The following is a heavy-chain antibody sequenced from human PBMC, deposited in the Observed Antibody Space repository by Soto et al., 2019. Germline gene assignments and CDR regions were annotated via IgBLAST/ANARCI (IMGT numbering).Heavy chain of an antibody. CDR1: GFSLSRSGVG. CDR3: AAAPHCSGGYCPCEYYYRMDV. Sequence: QFTLKESGPALVKPTQTLTLTCTCSGFSLSRSGVGVGWTRQYPGKALEGLAVIYWNDDKRYSPSLKSRLTITKDTYKNPLLLTMTNMDPTHTPTFYCAAAPHCSGGYCPCEYYYRMDVWGRGTTVTVSS. V-gene: IGHV2-5*01. J-gene: IGHJ6*02. D-gene: IGHD2-15*01. CDR2: IYWNDDK.